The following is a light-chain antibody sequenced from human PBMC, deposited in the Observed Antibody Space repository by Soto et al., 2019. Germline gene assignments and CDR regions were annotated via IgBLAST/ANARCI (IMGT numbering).Light chain of an antibody. Sequence: DIQMTQSPSTLSASVGDRVTITCRASQSISSWLAWYQQKPGKAPKLLIYKASSLASGVPSRFSGSGSGTDFPLTSSRLQHDDVATYYCQHYNSYWTFGQGTKVEIK. CDR2: KAS. V-gene: IGKV1-5*03. CDR3: QHYNSYWT. CDR1: QSISSW. J-gene: IGKJ1*01.